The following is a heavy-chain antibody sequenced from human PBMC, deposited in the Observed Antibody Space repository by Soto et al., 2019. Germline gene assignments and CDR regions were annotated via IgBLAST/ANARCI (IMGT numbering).Heavy chain of an antibody. CDR3: ARRGYNDSSGYFGAFDI. CDR2: IIPIFGTA. J-gene: IGHJ3*02. Sequence: QVQLVQSGAEVKKPGSSVKVSCKASGGTFSSYAISWVRQAPGQGLEWMGGIIPIFGTANYAQNFQGRVMITEDESTSTAYMEVLRLRSEDTAVYYCARRGYNDSSGYFGAFDIWCQGTMVTVSS. D-gene: IGHD3-22*01. CDR1: GGTFSSYA. V-gene: IGHV1-69*12.